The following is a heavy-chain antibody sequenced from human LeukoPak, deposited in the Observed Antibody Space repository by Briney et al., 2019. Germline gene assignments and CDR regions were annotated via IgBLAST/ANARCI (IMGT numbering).Heavy chain of an antibody. CDR3: ARSLGVRGALDY. CDR2: ISYDGSNK. Sequence: GRSLRLSCAASGFTFSSYAMHWVRQAPGKGLEWVAVISYDGSNKYYADSAKGRFTISRDNSKNTLYLQMNSLRAEDTAVYYCARSLGVRGALDYWGQGTLVTVSS. V-gene: IGHV3-30-3*01. D-gene: IGHD3-10*01. J-gene: IGHJ4*02. CDR1: GFTFSSYA.